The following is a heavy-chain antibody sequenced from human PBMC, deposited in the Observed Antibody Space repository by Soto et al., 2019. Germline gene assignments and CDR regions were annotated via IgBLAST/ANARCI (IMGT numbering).Heavy chain of an antibody. V-gene: IGHV1-3*01. J-gene: IGHJ5*02. CDR2: INAGNGNT. CDR1: GYTFTSYA. CDR3: AGVFCYVMGTAGAPCNGFAL. D-gene: IGHD2-2*01. Sequence: ASVKVSCKASGYTFTSYAMHWVRQAPGQRLEWMGWINAGNGNTKYSQKFQGRVTITRDTSASTAYMELSSLRSEDTAVYYCAGVFCYVMGTAGAPCNGFALWGRGTLVTVSS.